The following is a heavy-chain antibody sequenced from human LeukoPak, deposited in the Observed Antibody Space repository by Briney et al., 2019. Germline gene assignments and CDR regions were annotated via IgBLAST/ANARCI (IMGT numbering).Heavy chain of an antibody. D-gene: IGHD5-18*01. J-gene: IGHJ4*02. Sequence: GGSLRLSCVASDFIVSSNYMSWVRQAPGKGPEWVAHINQDLSETYYVDSVRGRFSIARDNAKNSVYLQMNGLRAEDTAVYYCARDPSRGYNYGYGDYWGQGTLVTVSS. V-gene: IGHV3-7*01. CDR3: ARDPSRGYNYGYGDY. CDR1: DFIVSSNY. CDR2: INQDLSET.